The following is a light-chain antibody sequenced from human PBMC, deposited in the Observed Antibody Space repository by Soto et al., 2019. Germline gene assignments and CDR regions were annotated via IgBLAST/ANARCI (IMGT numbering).Light chain of an antibody. J-gene: IGLJ1*01. Sequence: QSVLTQPPSASGSPGQSVILTRTETSSDVGGYNCVSWYQQHPGKAPKLMIYEVSKRPSGVPDRFSGSKSGNTASLTVSGLQAEDEADYYCSSYAGSNTYVFATGTKVTVL. CDR1: SSDVGGYNC. CDR2: EVS. CDR3: SSYAGSNTYV. V-gene: IGLV2-8*01.